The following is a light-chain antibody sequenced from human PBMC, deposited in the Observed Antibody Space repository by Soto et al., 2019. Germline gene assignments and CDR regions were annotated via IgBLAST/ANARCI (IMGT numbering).Light chain of an antibody. CDR2: NVN. Sequence: QSLLTQPPSASGSPGQAVTISCTGTSRDIGGYDFVSWYQVRPGEAPQLIIYNVNGRPSGVPRRFSGSKSGNTASLTVSGLQAVDEADYYCSSYPDTKICVLGNGTKVTVI. CDR3: SSYPDTKICV. CDR1: SRDIGGYDF. J-gene: IGLJ1*01. V-gene: IGLV2-8*01.